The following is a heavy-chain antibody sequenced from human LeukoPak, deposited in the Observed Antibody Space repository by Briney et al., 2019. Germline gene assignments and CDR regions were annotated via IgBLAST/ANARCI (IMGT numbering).Heavy chain of an antibody. J-gene: IGHJ6*02. CDR1: GGSISSYY. CDR3: ARATGYYYYGMDV. Sequence: SETLSLTCPVSGGSISSYYWSWIRPPPGKGLEWIGYIYYSGSTNYNPSLKSRVTISVDTSKNQFSLKLSSVTAADTAVYYCARATGYYYYGMDVWGQGTTVTVSS. D-gene: IGHD1-14*01. V-gene: IGHV4-59*01. CDR2: IYYSGST.